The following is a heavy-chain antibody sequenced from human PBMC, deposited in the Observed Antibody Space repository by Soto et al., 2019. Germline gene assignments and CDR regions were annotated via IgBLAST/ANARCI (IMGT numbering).Heavy chain of an antibody. V-gene: IGHV4-31*03. Sequence: QVQLQESGPGLVNPSQTLSLTCTVSGGSVRRGNYYWSWIRQFPGKGLEWIGYISNSGRTHYNPSLMSRITIFVDTSKNQFFLELRSVTAADTALYYCARADYATGSYYPDYWGQGTLVTVSS. CDR1: GGSVRRGNYY. J-gene: IGHJ4*02. CDR3: ARADYATGSYYPDY. CDR2: ISNSGRT. D-gene: IGHD3-10*01.